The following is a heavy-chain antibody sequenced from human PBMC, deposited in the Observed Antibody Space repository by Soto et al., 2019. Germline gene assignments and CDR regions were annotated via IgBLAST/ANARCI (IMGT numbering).Heavy chain of an antibody. Sequence: GGSLRLSCAASGFTVSSYAMSWVLQAPGKGLEWVSAISGSGGSTYYADSVKGRFTISRDNSKNTLYLQMNSLRAEDTAVYYCAKRGYCSSTSCHDYYYYYMDVWGKGTSVTVSS. D-gene: IGHD2-2*01. CDR3: AKRGYCSSTSCHDYYYYYMDV. V-gene: IGHV3-23*01. CDR1: GFTVSSYA. J-gene: IGHJ6*03. CDR2: ISGSGGST.